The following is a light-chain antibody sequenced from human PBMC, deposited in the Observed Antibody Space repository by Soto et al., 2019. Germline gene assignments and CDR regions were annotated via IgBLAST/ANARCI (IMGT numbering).Light chain of an antibody. CDR3: SSYTSSSTPYVV. V-gene: IGLV2-14*01. Sequence: QSVLTQPASVSGSPGQSIPISCTGTRSDGGGYNYVSWYQQHPGKAPKLMIYDVSNRPSGVSNRFSGSKSGNTASLTISGLQAEDEADYYCSSYTSSSTPYVVFGGGTQLTVL. J-gene: IGLJ2*01. CDR1: RSDGGGYNY. CDR2: DVS.